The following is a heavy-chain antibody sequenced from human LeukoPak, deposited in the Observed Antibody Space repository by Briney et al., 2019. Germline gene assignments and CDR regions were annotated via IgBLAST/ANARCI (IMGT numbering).Heavy chain of an antibody. V-gene: IGHV3-23*01. Sequence: PGGSLRLSCAASGFTLSDFWMSWVRQAPGKGLEWVSAISGSGGSTYYADSVKGRFTISRDNSKNTLYLQMNSLRAEDTAVYYCAKVRPTAMVTRGPFDYWGQGTLVTVSS. CDR3: AKVRPTAMVTRGPFDY. D-gene: IGHD5-18*01. CDR1: GFTLSDFW. CDR2: ISGSGGST. J-gene: IGHJ4*02.